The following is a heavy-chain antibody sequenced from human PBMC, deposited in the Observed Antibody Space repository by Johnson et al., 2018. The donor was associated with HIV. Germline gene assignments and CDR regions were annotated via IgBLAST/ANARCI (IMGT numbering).Heavy chain of an antibody. CDR1: GFTFSDYY. V-gene: IGHV3-11*04. Sequence: VQLVESGGGLIPPGGSLRLSCAASGFTFSDYYMSWIRQAPGKGLEWVSYISSSGSTIYYADSVKGRFTISRDNAKNTLYLQMNSLRAEDTAVYYCARDPTTVVAFDAFDIWGQGTMVTVSS. D-gene: IGHD4-23*01. CDR2: ISSSGSTI. CDR3: ARDPTTVVAFDAFDI. J-gene: IGHJ3*02.